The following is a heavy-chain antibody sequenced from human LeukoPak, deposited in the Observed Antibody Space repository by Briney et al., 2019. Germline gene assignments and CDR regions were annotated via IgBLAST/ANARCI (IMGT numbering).Heavy chain of an antibody. CDR3: ARDPGRVRFEELRIF. D-gene: IGHD3-10*01. Sequence: GGSLRLSCAASGFTFRNYAMHWVRQAPGKGLEYVSAITHDGGSTSYANSVKGRFTISRDNSKNILYLQMGSLRPEDTAVFYCARDPGRVRFEELRIFWGQGALVTVSS. CDR1: GFTFRNYA. CDR2: ITHDGGST. J-gene: IGHJ4*02. V-gene: IGHV3-64*01.